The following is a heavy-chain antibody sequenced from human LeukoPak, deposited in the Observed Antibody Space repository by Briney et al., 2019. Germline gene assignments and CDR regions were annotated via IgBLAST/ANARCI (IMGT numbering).Heavy chain of an antibody. CDR1: GFSFSTYG. D-gene: IGHD2-2*01. CDR2: ISSHGTHK. V-gene: IGHV3-30*18. Sequence: QSGGSLRLSCAASGFSFSTYGMHWVRQAPDKGLEWVAVISSHGTHKYYADSVKGRFTIPRDNSKNTLYLQMNSLKAEDTAVYYCAKLSGSSSSSPFDYWGQGTLVTVSS. CDR3: AKLSGSSSSSPFDY. J-gene: IGHJ4*02.